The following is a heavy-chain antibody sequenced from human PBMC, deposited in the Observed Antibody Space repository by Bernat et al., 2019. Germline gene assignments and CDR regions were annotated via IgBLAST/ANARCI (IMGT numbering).Heavy chain of an antibody. J-gene: IGHJ6*03. CDR1: GFTFSTYS. Sequence: EVQLVESGGGLVQPGGSLRLSCAASGFTFSTYSMNWVRQAPGKGLEWVSYISSGSSTIYYADSVKGRVTISRENAKNSLYLQMNSLRDEDTAVDYCARVRRDQLPRDYYMDVWGKGTTVTVSS. CDR2: ISSGSSTI. V-gene: IGHV3-48*02. CDR3: ARVRRDQLPRDYYMDV. D-gene: IGHD2-2*01.